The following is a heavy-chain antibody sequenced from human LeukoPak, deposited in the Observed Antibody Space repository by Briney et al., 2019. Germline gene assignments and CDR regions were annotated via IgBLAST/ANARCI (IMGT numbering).Heavy chain of an antibody. D-gene: IGHD1-26*01. V-gene: IGHV3-74*01. CDR3: AREWDLPGAYYMDV. Sequence: GGSLRLSCAASEFTFSTYWMHWVRQAPGKGLVLVSRISRDGSNTFYADSVKGRFTISRDNAKNTLYLQMNSLRGDDTAVYYCAREWDLPGAYYMDVWGKGTTVTVSS. J-gene: IGHJ6*03. CDR2: ISRDGSNT. CDR1: EFTFSTYW.